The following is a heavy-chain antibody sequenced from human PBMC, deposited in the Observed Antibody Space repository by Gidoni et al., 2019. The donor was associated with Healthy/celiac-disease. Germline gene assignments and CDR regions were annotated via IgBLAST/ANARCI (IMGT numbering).Heavy chain of an antibody. J-gene: IGHJ5*02. CDR3: ARGLYPITIFGVVISNWFDP. CDR2: ISSSGSTI. V-gene: IGHV3-48*03. CDR1: GFPCSSYD. Sequence: EVQLVESGGGLVQPGGSLRLSCAASGFPCSSYDMNWVRQAPGKGLEWVSYISSSGSTIYYADSVKGRFTISRDNAKNSLYLQMNSLRAEDTAVYYCARGLYPITIFGVVISNWFDPWGQGTLVTVSS. D-gene: IGHD3-3*01.